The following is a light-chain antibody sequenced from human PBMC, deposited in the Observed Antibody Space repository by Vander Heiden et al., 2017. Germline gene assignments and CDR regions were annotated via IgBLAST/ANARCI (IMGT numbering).Light chain of an antibody. CDR2: GAS. J-gene: IGKJ1*01. Sequence: DIQLTQSPTSLSASVGDRVTLSCRASQTISTYLNWYQRKPGKAPKLLIYGASTLHTGVPSRFSGSGSGTDFTLTINTLQPEDFAAYYCQQSRSIPWTFGLGTKVEIK. CDR3: QQSRSIPWT. CDR1: QTISTY. V-gene: IGKV1-39*01.